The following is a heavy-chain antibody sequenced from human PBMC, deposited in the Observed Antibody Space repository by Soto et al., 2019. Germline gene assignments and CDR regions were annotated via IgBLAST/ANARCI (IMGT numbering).Heavy chain of an antibody. CDR2: INQSGST. V-gene: IGHV4-34*01. CDR3: ARDPNANAFDI. Sequence: SETLSLTCAVYGASLSGYDWGWVRQPPGKGLEWIGEINQSGSTNYDPSLKSRVTISMDTSKNQFSLRLRSVTAADTAIYYCARDPNANAFDIWGRGTMVTVSS. CDR1: GASLSGYD. J-gene: IGHJ3*02.